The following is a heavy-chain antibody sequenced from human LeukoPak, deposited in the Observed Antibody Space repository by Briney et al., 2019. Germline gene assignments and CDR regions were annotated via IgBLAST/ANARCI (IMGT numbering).Heavy chain of an antibody. Sequence: GASVKVSCKASGGTFSSYAISWVRQAPGQGLEWMGRIIPILGIANYAQKFQGRVTITADKSTSTAYMELSSLRCEYTAVYYCXXXGTTVVTFDYWGQGTLVTVSS. CDR1: GGTFSSYA. D-gene: IGHD4-23*01. CDR2: IIPILGIA. J-gene: IGHJ4*02. CDR3: XXXGTTVVTFDY. V-gene: IGHV1-69*04.